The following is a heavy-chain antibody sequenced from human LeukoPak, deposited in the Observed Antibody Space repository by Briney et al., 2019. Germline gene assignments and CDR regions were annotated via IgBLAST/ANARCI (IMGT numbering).Heavy chain of an antibody. D-gene: IGHD6-13*01. Sequence: PSQTLSLTCTVSGGSISSGGYYWSWIRQHPGKGLEWIGYIYYGGSTYYNPSLKSRVTISVDASKNQFSLKLSSVTAADTAVYYCARDISYSSSPAFDIWGQGAMVTVSS. J-gene: IGHJ3*02. V-gene: IGHV4-31*03. CDR2: IYYGGST. CDR1: GGSISSGGYY. CDR3: ARDISYSSSPAFDI.